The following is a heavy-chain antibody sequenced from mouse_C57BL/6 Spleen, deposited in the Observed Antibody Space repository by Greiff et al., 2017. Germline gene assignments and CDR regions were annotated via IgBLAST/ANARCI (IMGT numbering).Heavy chain of an antibody. V-gene: IGHV1-4*01. CDR3: AKGIYDGPMDY. CDR1: GYTFTSYT. Sequence: VQLQQSGAGLARPGASVKLSCAASGYTFTSYTMPWVTQSPGQSLEWIAYINPGSGYTKYHQNFKDKVTLTGDKSTSTLYMQLSSLTSEDSAVYYCAKGIYDGPMDYWGQGTPVTVSS. J-gene: IGHJ4*01. D-gene: IGHD2-3*01. CDR2: INPGSGYT.